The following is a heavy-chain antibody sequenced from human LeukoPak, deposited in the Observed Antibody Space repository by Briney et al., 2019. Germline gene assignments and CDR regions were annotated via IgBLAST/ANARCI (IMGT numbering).Heavy chain of an antibody. V-gene: IGHV3-64D*09. CDR3: VKDHGYSSGWYVRGFDY. Sequence: PGGSLRLSCSASGFSFSGYAMHWVRQAPGKGLEYASAISSNGGNTHYADSVKGRFTISRDNSKNTLYLQMSSLRTEDTAMYYCVKDHGYSSGWYVRGFDYWGQGTLVTVSS. CDR2: ISSNGGNT. D-gene: IGHD6-19*01. CDR1: GFSFSGYA. J-gene: IGHJ4*02.